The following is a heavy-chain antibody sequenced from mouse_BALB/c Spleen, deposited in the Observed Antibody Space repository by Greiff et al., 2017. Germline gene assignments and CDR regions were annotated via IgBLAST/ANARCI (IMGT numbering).Heavy chain of an antibody. CDR1: GYSFSSYW. V-gene: IGHV1S82*01. D-gene: IGHD1-1*01. CDR2: IHPSDSET. CDR3: ARWRNYDGSSSFAY. Sequence: QVQLQQPGAELVRPGASVKLSCKASGYSFSSYWMNWVKQRPGQGLEWIGMIHPSDSETRLNQKFKDKATLTVDNSSSTAYMQLSSPTSEDSAFYCCARWRNYDGSSSFAYWGQGTLVTVSA. J-gene: IGHJ3*01.